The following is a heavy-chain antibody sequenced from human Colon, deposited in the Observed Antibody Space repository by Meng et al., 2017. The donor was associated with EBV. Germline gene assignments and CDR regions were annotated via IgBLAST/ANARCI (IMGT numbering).Heavy chain of an antibody. D-gene: IGHD2-8*02. V-gene: IGHV4-34*12. CDR2: IIHGGSP. J-gene: IGHJ4*02. CDR1: CGSLSGAY. CDR3: ARRPTGIDY. Sequence: REWGAGLLKPSEHLSLTCAVNCGSLSGAYWSWIRPPPGKGLEWIGEIIHGGSPSYNPSLKSRVTISIDTSKNQLSLMLSSVTAADTAVYYCARRPTGIDYWDQGTLVTVSS.